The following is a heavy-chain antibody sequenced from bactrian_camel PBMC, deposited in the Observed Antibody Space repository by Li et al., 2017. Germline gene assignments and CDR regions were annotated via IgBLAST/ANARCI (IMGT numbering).Heavy chain of an antibody. CDR1: GNTYNV. CDR3: AAARGAWLCQIRDFAY. J-gene: IGHJ4*01. V-gene: IGHV3S53*01. D-gene: IGHD4*01. Sequence: HVQLVESGGGSVQAGGSLRLSCTASGNTYNVAWWRQAPGKEREAVAAVDMDGSTSYADSVKGRFTISKDNAKNTLYLQMITLKPEDTAMYYCAAARGAWLCQIRDFAYWGQGTQVTVS. CDR2: VDMDGST.